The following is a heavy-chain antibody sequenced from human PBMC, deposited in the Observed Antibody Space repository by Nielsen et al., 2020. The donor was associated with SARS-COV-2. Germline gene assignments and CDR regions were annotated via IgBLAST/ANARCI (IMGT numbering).Heavy chain of an antibody. CDR2: IGKSGFDT. J-gene: IGHJ4*02. V-gene: IGHV3-48*01. Sequence: GESLKISCAGFSLSSYSMNWVRQAPGRGLEWVSYIGKSGFDTYYADSVKGRFTISRDNSRNTLYLEMNSLRPEDTGVYYCAKEGVDTQYYFDYWGQGNLVTVSS. CDR1: FSLSSYS. D-gene: IGHD5-18*01. CDR3: AKEGVDTQYYFDY.